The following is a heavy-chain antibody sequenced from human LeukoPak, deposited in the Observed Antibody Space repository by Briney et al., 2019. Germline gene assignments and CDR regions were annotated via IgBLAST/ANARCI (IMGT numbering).Heavy chain of an antibody. V-gene: IGHV3-30*18. Sequence: GGSLRLSCAASGFTFSSYGMHWVRQAPGKGLEWVAVISYDGSNKYYADSVKGRFTISRDNSKNTLYLQMNSLRAEDTAVYYCAKLRGISESATDCWGQGTLVTVSS. CDR3: AKLRGISESATDC. J-gene: IGHJ4*02. CDR1: GFTFSSYG. CDR2: ISYDGSNK. D-gene: IGHD6-19*01.